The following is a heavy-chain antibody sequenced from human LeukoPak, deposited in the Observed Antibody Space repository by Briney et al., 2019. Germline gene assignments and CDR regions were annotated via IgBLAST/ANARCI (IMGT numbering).Heavy chain of an antibody. J-gene: IGHJ5*02. CDR2: IIPIFGTA. CDR3: ARGPYSSSWYNWFDP. V-gene: IGHV1-69*13. Sequence: GASVKVSCKASGGTFSSYAISWVRQAPGQGLEWMGGIIPIFGTANYAQKFQGSVTITADESTSTAYMELSSLRSEDTAVYYCARGPYSSSWYNWFDPWGQGTLVTVSS. D-gene: IGHD6-13*01. CDR1: GGTFSSYA.